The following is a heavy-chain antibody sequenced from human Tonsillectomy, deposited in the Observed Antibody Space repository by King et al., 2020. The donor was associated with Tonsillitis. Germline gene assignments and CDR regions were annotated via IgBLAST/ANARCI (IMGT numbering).Heavy chain of an antibody. CDR2: IYSGGNT. Sequence: VQLVESGGGLVQPGGSLRLSCAASGFSVNTNYMSWVRQAPGKGLEWVSTIYSGGNTFYADSVKGRFTISRDNSKNTLYLQMSSMSADDTAVYYFTKGQLFCTCSSAYSFCLWGPEPLVTVPP. CDR3: TKGQLFCTCSSAYSFCL. D-gene: IGHD2-15*01. V-gene: IGHV3-66*01. J-gene: IGHJ4*02. CDR1: GFSVNTNY.